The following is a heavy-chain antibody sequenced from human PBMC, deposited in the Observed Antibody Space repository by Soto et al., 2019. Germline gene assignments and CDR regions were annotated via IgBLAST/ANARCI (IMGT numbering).Heavy chain of an antibody. D-gene: IGHD3-10*01. J-gene: IGHJ3*02. CDR3: ARDVSPGSSSLYLDAFDI. CDR1: GFTLGTYW. Sequence: EVQLEESGGGLVQPGGSLRLSCAASGFTLGTYWMTWVRQAPGKGLEWVANIKQDESKKSYLDSVRGRFTISRDNAWNSLYLLMNRLRVEATGLYYCARDVSPGSSSLYLDAFDIWGPGTMVIVSS. V-gene: IGHV3-7*05. CDR2: IKQDESKK.